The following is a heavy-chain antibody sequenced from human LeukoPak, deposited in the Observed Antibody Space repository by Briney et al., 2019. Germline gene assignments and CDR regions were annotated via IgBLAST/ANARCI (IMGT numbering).Heavy chain of an antibody. V-gene: IGHV3-11*05. D-gene: IGHD3-22*01. Sequence: KPGGSLRLSRAASGFTFSDYYMSWIRQAPGKGLEWLSYISSSTGYTNYADSVRGRFTISRDNAKNSLYLQMNSLRAEDTAVYYCARDLRDYYDSSGYSLPFAYWGQGTLVTVSS. CDR3: ARDLRDYYDSSGYSLPFAY. CDR1: GFTFSDYY. CDR2: ISSSTGYT. J-gene: IGHJ4*02.